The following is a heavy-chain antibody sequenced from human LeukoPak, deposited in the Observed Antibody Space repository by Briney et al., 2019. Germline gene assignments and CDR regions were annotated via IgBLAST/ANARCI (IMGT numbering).Heavy chain of an antibody. CDR3: AKDPVTMVRD. Sequence: VQPGGSLRLSCAASGFTFSSYALSWVRQAPGKGLEWVSSISGGVGSTDYADSVKGRFTISRDNSKNTLYLQMNSLRAEDTAVYYCAKDPVTMVRDWGQGTLVTVSS. CDR2: ISGGVGST. CDR1: GFTFSSYA. J-gene: IGHJ4*02. V-gene: IGHV3-23*01. D-gene: IGHD3-10*01.